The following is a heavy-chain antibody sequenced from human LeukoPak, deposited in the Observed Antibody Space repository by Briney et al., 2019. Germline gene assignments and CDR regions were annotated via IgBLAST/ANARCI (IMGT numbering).Heavy chain of an antibody. CDR3: ARDWELRDFDY. CDR1: GFTVSSNY. CDR2: IYSGGST. D-gene: IGHD1-26*01. Sequence: GGSLRLSCAASGFTVSSNYMSWVRQAPGKGLEWVSVIYSGGSTYYADSVKGRFTISRDNSKNTLYLQMNSLRAEDTAVYYCARDWELRDFDYWGQGTLVTVSS. V-gene: IGHV3-66*01. J-gene: IGHJ4*02.